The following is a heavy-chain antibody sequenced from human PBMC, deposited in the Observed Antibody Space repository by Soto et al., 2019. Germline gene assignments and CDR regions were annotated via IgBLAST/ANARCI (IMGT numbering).Heavy chain of an antibody. J-gene: IGHJ5*02. V-gene: IGHV1-69*02. CDR2: IIPILGIA. Sequence: SVKVFCKASGGTFSSYTISWVRQAPGQGLEWMGRIIPILGIANYAQKFQGRVTITADKSTSTAYMELSSLRSEDTAVYYCASDYCSGGSCYWFDPWGQGTLVTVSS. CDR3: ASDYCSGGSCYWFDP. D-gene: IGHD2-15*01. CDR1: GGTFSSYT.